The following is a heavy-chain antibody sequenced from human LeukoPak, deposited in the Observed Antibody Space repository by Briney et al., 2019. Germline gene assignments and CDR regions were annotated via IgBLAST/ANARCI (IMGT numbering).Heavy chain of an antibody. V-gene: IGHV1-18*01. Sequence: ASVKVSCKASGYTFTSYGISWVRQAPAQGLEWMGWINPNNGNTKYAQNLQGRVTMTTDTSTSTAYMELRSLRSDDTAVYYCARGYMTTIIEWFDPWGQGTLATVSS. CDR2: INPNNGNT. CDR1: GYTFTSYG. J-gene: IGHJ5*02. D-gene: IGHD4-17*01. CDR3: ARGYMTTIIEWFDP.